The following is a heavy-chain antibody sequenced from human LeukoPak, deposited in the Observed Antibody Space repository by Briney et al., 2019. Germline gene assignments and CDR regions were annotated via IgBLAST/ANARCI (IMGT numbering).Heavy chain of an antibody. V-gene: IGHV3-21*01. CDR1: GYTFSSFS. CDR2: ISVRSNYI. CDR3: VRLRRNSDTSGYYFYYDF. J-gene: IGHJ4*02. D-gene: IGHD3-22*01. Sequence: GGSLRLSCAASGYTFSSFSINWVRQAPGKGLEWVSSISVRSNYIYYADSVRGRFSISRDDARDSLYLQMNSLRAEDTAVYYCVRLRRNSDTSGYYFYYDFWGQGTLVTVSS.